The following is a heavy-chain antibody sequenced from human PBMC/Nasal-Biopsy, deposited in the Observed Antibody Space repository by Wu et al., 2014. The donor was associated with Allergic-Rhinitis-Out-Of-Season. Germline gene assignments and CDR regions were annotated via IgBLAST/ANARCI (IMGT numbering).Heavy chain of an antibody. D-gene: IGHD3-9*01. Sequence: LRLSCAASGFMFDSHGMHWVRQAPGTGLEWVAFISFHGKKENYAYSVQGRFTISRDNSKNTLYLQMNSLTPQDTAVYYCARENTILSGWNYYGMDVWGPRDHGHRLL. CDR3: ARENTILSGWNYYGMDV. CDR1: GFMFDSHG. V-gene: IGHV3-30*03. CDR2: ISFHGKKE. J-gene: IGHJ6*02.